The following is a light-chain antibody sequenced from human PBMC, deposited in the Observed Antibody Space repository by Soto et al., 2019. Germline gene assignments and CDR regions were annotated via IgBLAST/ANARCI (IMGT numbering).Light chain of an antibody. CDR1: QSVSNN. Sequence: EIVLTQSPATLSVSPGERSALSCRASQSVSNNLAWYQQKHGQXPRXXIFGASTRATGIPARFSGSGSEAELAITISTLQSEDFEVYYCQQYSVWPLTFGGGTKVDI. CDR2: GAS. V-gene: IGKV3D-15*01. CDR3: QQYSVWPLT. J-gene: IGKJ4*01.